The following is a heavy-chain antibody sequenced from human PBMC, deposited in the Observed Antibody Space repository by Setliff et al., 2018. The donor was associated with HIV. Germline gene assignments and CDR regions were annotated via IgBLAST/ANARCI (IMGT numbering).Heavy chain of an antibody. CDR2: TSGYNDNA. J-gene: IGHJ5*02. Sequence: ASLKVSCKASGDTFTTYALHWVRQAPGQRLEWMGWTSGYNDNANYAQKYQGRVTLTTDTSTSTAYMELRRLISDDTALYYCARGGPPRVATLYWFDPWGQGTLVTVSS. V-gene: IGHV1-18*01. CDR3: ARGGPPRVATLYWFDP. CDR1: GDTFTTYA. D-gene: IGHD2-15*01.